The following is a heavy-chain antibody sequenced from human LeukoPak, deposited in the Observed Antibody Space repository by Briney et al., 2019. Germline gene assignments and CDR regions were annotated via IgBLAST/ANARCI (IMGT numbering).Heavy chain of an antibody. J-gene: IGHJ6*02. CDR3: AKVHLVHYYYGMDV. V-gene: IGHV3-23*01. CDR1: RFTFSSYA. D-gene: IGHD6-13*01. Sequence: GGSLRLSCAASRFTFSSYAMSWVRQAPGKGLEWVSAISGSGGSTYYADSVKGRFTISRDNSKNTLYLQMNGLRAEDTAVYYCAKVHLVHYYYGMDVWGQGTTVTVSS. CDR2: ISGSGGST.